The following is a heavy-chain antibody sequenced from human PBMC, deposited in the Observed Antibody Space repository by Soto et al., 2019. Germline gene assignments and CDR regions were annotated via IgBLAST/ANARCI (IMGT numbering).Heavy chain of an antibody. V-gene: IGHV4-31*03. CDR1: GGSISSGGYY. CDR2: IYYSGST. Sequence: PSETLSLTCTVSGGSISSGGYYWSWIRQHPGKGLEWIGYIYYSGSTYYNPSLKSRVTISVDTSKNQFSLKLSSVTAADTAVYYCARDQDTAMANYFDYWGQGTLVTVSS. J-gene: IGHJ4*02. CDR3: ARDQDTAMANYFDY. D-gene: IGHD5-18*01.